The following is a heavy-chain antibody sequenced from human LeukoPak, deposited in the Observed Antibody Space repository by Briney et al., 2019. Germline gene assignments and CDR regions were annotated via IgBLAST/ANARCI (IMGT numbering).Heavy chain of an antibody. V-gene: IGHV3-48*03. CDR1: GFTFSSYE. D-gene: IGHD6-13*01. CDR3: ATSRGSWPDYFDY. CDR2: ISTSGSTI. Sequence: PGGSLRLSCAASGFTFSSYEMNWVRQAPGKGLDRVSYISTSGSTIYYADSVKGRFTISRDNAKNSLYLQMNSLRAEDTAVYYCATSRGSWPDYFDYWGQGTLVTVSS. J-gene: IGHJ4*02.